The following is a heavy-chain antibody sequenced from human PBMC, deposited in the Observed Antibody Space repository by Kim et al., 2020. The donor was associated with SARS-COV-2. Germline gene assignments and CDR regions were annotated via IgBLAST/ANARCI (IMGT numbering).Heavy chain of an antibody. J-gene: IGHJ4*02. CDR1: GYTFTGYY. D-gene: IGHD6-19*01. Sequence: ASVKVSCKASGYTFTGYYMHWVRQAPGQGLEWMGWINPNSGGTNYAQKFQGRVTMTRDTSISTAYMELSRLRSDDTAVYYCARVRIPAGTLGYWGQGTLVTVSS. CDR3: ARVRIPAGTLGY. CDR2: INPNSGGT. V-gene: IGHV1-2*02.